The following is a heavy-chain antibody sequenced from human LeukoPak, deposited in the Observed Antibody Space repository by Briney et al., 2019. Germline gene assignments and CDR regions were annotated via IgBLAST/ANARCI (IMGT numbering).Heavy chain of an antibody. D-gene: IGHD2-2*01. CDR1: GFTFSSYE. CDR3: ARDHPSCSSTSCPSDY. V-gene: IGHV3-48*03. J-gene: IGHJ4*02. CDR2: ISSSGSTI. Sequence: PGGSLRLSCAASGFTFSSYEMNWVRQAPGKGLEWVSYISSSGSTIYYADSVKGRFTISRDNAKNSLYLQMNSLRAEDAAVYYCARDHPSCSSTSCPSDYWGQGSLVTVSS.